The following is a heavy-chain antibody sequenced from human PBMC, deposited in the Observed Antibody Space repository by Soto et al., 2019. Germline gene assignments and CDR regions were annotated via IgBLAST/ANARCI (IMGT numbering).Heavy chain of an antibody. D-gene: IGHD3-3*01. J-gene: IGHJ5*02. Sequence: EVQLVESGGGLVQPGGSLRLSCAASGFIFSTYWMHWVRQAPGKGLVWVSRINSDGSSLSNADSVKGLFTISRDNAKNTLYLQMNSLRAEDTAVYYCASPSGFGSPLGFDPWGQGNLVTVPS. V-gene: IGHV3-74*01. CDR2: INSDGSSL. CDR3: ASPSGFGSPLGFDP. CDR1: GFIFSTYW.